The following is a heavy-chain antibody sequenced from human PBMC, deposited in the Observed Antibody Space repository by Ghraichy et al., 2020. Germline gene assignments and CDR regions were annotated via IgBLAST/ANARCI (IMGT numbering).Heavy chain of an antibody. CDR3: ARAYGPYCTNGVCLNWFDP. Sequence: VSSISSSSSYIYYADSVKGRFTISRDNAKNSLYLQMNSLRAEDTAVYYCARAYGPYCTNGVCLNWFDPWCQGT. J-gene: IGHJ5*02. CDR2: ISSSSSYI. D-gene: IGHD2-8*01. V-gene: IGHV3-21*01.